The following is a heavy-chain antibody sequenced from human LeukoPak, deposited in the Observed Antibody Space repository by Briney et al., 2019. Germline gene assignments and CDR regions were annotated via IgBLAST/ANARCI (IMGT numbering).Heavy chain of an antibody. D-gene: IGHD1-1*01. V-gene: IGHV1-69*13. CDR1: GGTFSSYA. Sequence: ASVKVSCKAPGGTFSSYAISWVRQAPGQGLEWMGGIIPIFGTANYAQKFQGRVTITADESTSTAYMELSSLRSEDTAAYYCARESGTTGASDPWGQGTLVTVSS. CDR2: IIPIFGTA. J-gene: IGHJ5*02. CDR3: ARESGTTGASDP.